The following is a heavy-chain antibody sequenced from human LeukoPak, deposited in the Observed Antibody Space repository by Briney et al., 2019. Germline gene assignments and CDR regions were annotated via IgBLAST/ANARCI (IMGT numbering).Heavy chain of an antibody. D-gene: IGHD2-2*01. J-gene: IGHJ6*03. Sequence: SETLSLTSAVDGGSFSGYYWSWVRQAPGKGLECIGVITYSGSANYNPSVRSRVTISVDTSKNQFSLKLSSVTAADTAVYYCARGFRSQRTNVVPAAKYYYMDVWGKGTTVTVSS. CDR2: ITYSGSA. CDR3: ARGFRSQRTNVVPAAKYYYMDV. CDR1: GGSFSGYY. V-gene: IGHV4-34*01.